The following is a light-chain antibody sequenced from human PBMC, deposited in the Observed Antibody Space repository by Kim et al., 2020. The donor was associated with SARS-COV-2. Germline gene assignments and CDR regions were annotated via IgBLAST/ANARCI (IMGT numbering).Light chain of an antibody. CDR1: QSVSSSY. J-gene: IGKJ1*01. V-gene: IGKV3-20*01. CDR3: QQYGSSPWT. Sequence: APGERATHSCRASQSVSSSYLAWYQQKPGQTPRLLIYGASSRATGIPDRFSGSGSGTGFTLTISRLEPEDFAVYYCQQYGSSPWTFGQGTKVDIK. CDR2: GAS.